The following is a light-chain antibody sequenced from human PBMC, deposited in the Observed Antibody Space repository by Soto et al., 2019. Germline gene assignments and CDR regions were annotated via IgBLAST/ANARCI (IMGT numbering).Light chain of an antibody. V-gene: IGKV3-20*01. CDR1: LSITSNF. CDR2: DAS. J-gene: IGKJ1*01. CDR3: QQYGSSVWT. Sequence: EIVLTQSPGTLSLSPGERATLSCRASLSITSNFLAWYQQKPGQAPRLLLYDASNRATGIPDRFSGSGSGTDFSLTISRLEPADFGVYYCQQYGSSVWTFGQGTRVEIK.